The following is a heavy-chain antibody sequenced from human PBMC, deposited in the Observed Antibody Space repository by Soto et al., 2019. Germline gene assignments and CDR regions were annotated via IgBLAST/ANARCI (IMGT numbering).Heavy chain of an antibody. CDR2: IRWNSGSI. J-gene: IGHJ4*02. CDR1: GFTFDDYA. CDR3: AQDWSSSPRGVTDY. D-gene: IGHD6-13*01. Sequence: EVQLVESGGGLVQPGRSLRLSCAASGFTFDDYAMHWVRQAPGKGLEWVSGIRWNSGSIGYAGSVKGRFTISRDNAKNSLYLQMNSLRAEDTALYYCAQDWSSSPRGVTDYWGQGTLVTVSS. V-gene: IGHV3-9*01.